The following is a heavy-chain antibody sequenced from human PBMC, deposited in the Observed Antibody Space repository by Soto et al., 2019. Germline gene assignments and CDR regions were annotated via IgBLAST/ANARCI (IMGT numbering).Heavy chain of an antibody. CDR2: INAGNGST. D-gene: IGHD6-19*01. CDR1: GYTFTSYA. Sequence: ASVKVSWKASGYTFTSYAMHWVRQAPGQRLEWMGWINAGNGSTKYSQKFQGRVTMTRDMSTSTVYMELSSLRSEDTAVYYCARDRGSFGWYGYYYYYGMDVWAQRTTVTVSS. J-gene: IGHJ6*02. V-gene: IGHV1-3*01. CDR3: ARDRGSFGWYGYYYYYGMDV.